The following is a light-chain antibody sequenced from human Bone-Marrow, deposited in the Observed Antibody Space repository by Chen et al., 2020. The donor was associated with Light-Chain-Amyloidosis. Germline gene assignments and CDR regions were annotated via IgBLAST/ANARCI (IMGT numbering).Light chain of an antibody. CDR2: DDS. J-gene: IGLJ3*02. V-gene: IGLV3-21*02. CDR3: QVWDRSSDRPV. CDR1: NIGSTS. Sequence: SYVLTQSSSVSVAPGQTATIACGGNNIGSTSVHWYQQTPGQAPLLVVYDDSDRPSGIPERLAGSTSGNTATLTISRVEAGDEADYYSQVWDRSSDRPVFGGGTKLTVL.